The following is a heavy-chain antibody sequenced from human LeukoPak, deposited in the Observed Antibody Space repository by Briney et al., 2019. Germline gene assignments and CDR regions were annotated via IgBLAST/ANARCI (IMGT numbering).Heavy chain of an antibody. D-gene: IGHD6-19*01. V-gene: IGHV5-51*01. Sequence: GESLKISCKGSGYNFTNYWIGWVRQMPGKGLEWMGIIYPGDSDTRYSPSFQGQVTISADKSISTAYLQWSSLKASDTAMYYCARHRSVAGTDYYYYMDVWGKGTTVTISS. J-gene: IGHJ6*03. CDR1: GYNFTNYW. CDR2: IYPGDSDT. CDR3: ARHRSVAGTDYYYYMDV.